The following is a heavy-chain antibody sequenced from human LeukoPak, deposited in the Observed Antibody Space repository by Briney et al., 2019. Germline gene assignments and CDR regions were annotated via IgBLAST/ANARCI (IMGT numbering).Heavy chain of an antibody. V-gene: IGHV4-59*08. CDR2: IYYSGST. J-gene: IGHJ6*03. CDR3: ARHFAFAYYYMYG. Sequence: NTSETLSLTWIVSGGSISSYSCSWIRQPPGKGLEWIGYIYYSGSTNYNPSLKSRVTISVDTSQNQFSLKLSSVTAADTAVYYCARHFAFAYYYMYGWGKGTTVTVSS. CDR1: GGSISSYS.